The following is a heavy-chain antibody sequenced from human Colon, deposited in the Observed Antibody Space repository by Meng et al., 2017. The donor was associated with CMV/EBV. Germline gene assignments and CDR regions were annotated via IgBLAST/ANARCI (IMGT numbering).Heavy chain of an antibody. D-gene: IGHD5-12*01. Sequence: GESLKIHRAASGFTFSSYWMSWVRQAPGKGLEWVANIKQDGSEKYYVDSVKGRFTISRDNAKNSLYLQMNSLRAEDTAVYYCIRMRLRLGGYFDYWGQGTLVTVSS. V-gene: IGHV3-7*01. J-gene: IGHJ4*02. CDR3: IRMRLRLGGYFDY. CDR2: IKQDGSEK. CDR1: GFTFSSYW.